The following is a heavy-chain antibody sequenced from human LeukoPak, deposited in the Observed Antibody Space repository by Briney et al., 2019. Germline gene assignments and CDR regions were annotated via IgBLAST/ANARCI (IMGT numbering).Heavy chain of an antibody. CDR2: IKQDGSEK. CDR1: GFTFSSYS. J-gene: IGHJ4*02. D-gene: IGHD6-13*01. CDR3: ARTAGRGHFGY. V-gene: IGHV3-7*01. Sequence: GGSLRLSCAASGFTFSSYSMNWVRQAPGKGLEWAANIKQDGSEKYYVDSVKGRFTISRDNAKNSLYLQMNSLRAEDTAVYYCARTAGRGHFGYWGQGTLVTVSS.